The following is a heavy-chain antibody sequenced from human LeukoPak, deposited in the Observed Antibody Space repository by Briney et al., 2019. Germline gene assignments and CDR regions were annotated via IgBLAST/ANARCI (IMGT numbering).Heavy chain of an antibody. CDR2: IYPGGSDT. J-gene: IGHJ6*02. CDR3: ARTIYYGMDV. CDR1: GYSFTSYW. V-gene: IGHV5-51*01. Sequence: GESLKISCKGSGYSFTSYWIGWVRQMPGKGLEWMGIIYPGGSDTRYSPSFEGQVTISADKSISTAYLQWSSRKASDTAIYYCARTIYYGMDVWGQGTTVTVSS.